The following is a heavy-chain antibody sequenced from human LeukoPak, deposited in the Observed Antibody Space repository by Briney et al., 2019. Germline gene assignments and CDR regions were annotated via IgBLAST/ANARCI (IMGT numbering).Heavy chain of an antibody. CDR2: IKQDGSEK. V-gene: IGHV3-7*01. Sequence: GGSLRLSCAASGFTFSSYAMSWVRQAPGKGLEWVANIKQDGSEKYYVDSVKGRFTISRDNAKNSLYLQMNSLRAEDTAVYYCASVPIRYYGMDVWGQGTTVTVSS. CDR1: GFTFSSYA. J-gene: IGHJ6*02. CDR3: ASVPIRYYGMDV.